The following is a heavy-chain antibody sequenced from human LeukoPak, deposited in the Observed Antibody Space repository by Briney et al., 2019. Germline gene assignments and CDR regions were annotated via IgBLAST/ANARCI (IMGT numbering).Heavy chain of an antibody. V-gene: IGHV1-2*06. Sequence: ASVKVSCKASGYTSTGYYMHWVRQAPGQGLEWMGRINPNSGGTNYAQKFQGRVTMTRDTSISTAYMELSRLRSDDTAVYYCARRSAAGTPYYYYYMDVWGKGTTVTVSS. CDR3: ARRSAAGTPYYYYYMDV. CDR1: GYTSTGYY. J-gene: IGHJ6*03. CDR2: INPNSGGT. D-gene: IGHD6-13*01.